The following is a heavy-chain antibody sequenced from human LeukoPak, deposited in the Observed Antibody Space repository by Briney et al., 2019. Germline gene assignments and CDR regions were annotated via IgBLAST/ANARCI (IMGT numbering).Heavy chain of an antibody. CDR1: GFTFTNYW. J-gene: IGHJ4*02. Sequence: PGGSLRLSCAASGFTFTNYWMSWVRQAPGKGLEWVASIKQDASDKYYVDSVKGRFTISRDNAKNSLFLQMISLRAEDTALYYCVRDPVDYWDQGILVTVSS. CDR3: VRDPVDY. CDR2: IKQDASDK. V-gene: IGHV3-7*01.